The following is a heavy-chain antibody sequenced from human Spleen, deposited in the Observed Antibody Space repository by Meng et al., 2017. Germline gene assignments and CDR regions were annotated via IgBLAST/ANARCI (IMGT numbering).Heavy chain of an antibody. CDR3: ARDLEDYPEPNWFDP. Sequence: QVQVVQSGAEVKRPGASVMVSSNASHYTFTGYYMHWVRQAPGQGLEWMGRINPNSGGTNYAQKFQGRVTMTRDTSINTVYMELISLRSDDTAVYYCARDLEDYPEPNWFDPWGQGTLVTVSS. CDR2: INPNSGGT. V-gene: IGHV1-2*06. J-gene: IGHJ5*02. CDR1: HYTFTGYY. D-gene: IGHD4-11*01.